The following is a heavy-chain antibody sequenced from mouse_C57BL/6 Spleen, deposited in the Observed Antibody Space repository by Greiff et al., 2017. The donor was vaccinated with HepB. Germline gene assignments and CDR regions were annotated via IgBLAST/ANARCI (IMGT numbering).Heavy chain of an antibody. V-gene: IGHV1-64*01. J-gene: IGHJ3*01. Sequence: QVQLQQPGAELVKPGASVKVSCKASGYTFTSYWMHWVKQRPGQGLEWIGMIHPNSGSTNYNEKFKSKATLTVDKSSSTAYMQLSSLTSEDSAVYYCASAAYYRNYPWFAHWGHGTLATVSA. CDR3: ASAAYYRNYPWFAH. D-gene: IGHD2-10*01. CDR2: IHPNSGST. CDR1: GYTFTSYW.